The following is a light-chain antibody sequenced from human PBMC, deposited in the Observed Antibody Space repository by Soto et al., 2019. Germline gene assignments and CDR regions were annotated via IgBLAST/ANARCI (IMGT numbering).Light chain of an antibody. CDR1: QTISTY. J-gene: IGKJ2*01. CDR2: TAS. CDR3: QQSYTTPRT. Sequence: DIQMTQSPSSLSASVGDRVTITCRASQTISTYLNWYQQMPGKAPKLLLYTASSLQSGVPSRFSGGGSGTDFTLTISSLQPEDFATYYCQQSYTTPRTFGQGTKVDIK. V-gene: IGKV1-39*01.